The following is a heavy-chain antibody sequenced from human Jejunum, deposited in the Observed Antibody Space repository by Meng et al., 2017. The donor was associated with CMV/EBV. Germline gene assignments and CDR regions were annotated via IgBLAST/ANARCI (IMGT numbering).Heavy chain of an antibody. CDR2: INNDGSST. CDR3: ARDGTDMMPLDY. D-gene: IGHD5-18*01. V-gene: IGHV3-74*01. J-gene: IGHJ4*02. CDR1: GFTFSSYW. Sequence: VQRVESGGGLVQPGGSLRLSCAASGFTFSSYWMHWVRQAPGKGLVWVSRINNDGSSTSYADSVKGRFTISRDNAKNTLYLQMNSLRAEDTAVYYCARDGTDMMPLDYWGQGTLVTVSS.